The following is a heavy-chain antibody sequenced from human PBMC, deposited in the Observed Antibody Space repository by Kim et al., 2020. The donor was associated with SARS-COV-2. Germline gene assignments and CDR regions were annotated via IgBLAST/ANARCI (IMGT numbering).Heavy chain of an antibody. J-gene: IGHJ4*02. D-gene: IGHD6-13*01. Sequence: GGSLRLSCVASGFTFSSYWMSWVLQAPGKGLEWVANIKQDGNEKYYVDSVKGRFTISRDNAKNSLYLQMNSLRAEDTAVYYCAKVSIAAPGSDYWGQGTLVTVSS. CDR1: GFTFSSYW. CDR2: IKQDGNEK. CDR3: AKVSIAAPGSDY. V-gene: IGHV3-7*03.